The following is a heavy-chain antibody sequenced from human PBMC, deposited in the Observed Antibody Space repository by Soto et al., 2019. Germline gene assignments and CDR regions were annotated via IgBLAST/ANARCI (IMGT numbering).Heavy chain of an antibody. CDR1: GFTFSDYG. CDR3: ARERRFLEWSVSYGMDV. J-gene: IGHJ6*02. CDR2: IWYDGSNE. Sequence: QVQLVESGGGVVQPGRSLRLSCAASGFTFSDYGMHWVRQAPGKGLEWVAMIWYDGSNENYADSVKGRFTISRDNAKSTLYPQMNGLRAEDTAVYYCARERRFLEWSVSYGMDVWGQGTTVTVSS. V-gene: IGHV3-33*01. D-gene: IGHD3-3*01.